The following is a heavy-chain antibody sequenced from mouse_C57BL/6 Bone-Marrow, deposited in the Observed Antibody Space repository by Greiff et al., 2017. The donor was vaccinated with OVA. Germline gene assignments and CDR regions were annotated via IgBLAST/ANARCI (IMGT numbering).Heavy chain of an antibody. Sequence: QVQLKQPGAELVRPGSSVKLSCKASGYTFTSYWMDWVKQRPGQGLEWIGNIYPSDSETHYNQKFKDKATLTVDKSSSTAYMQLSSLTSEDSAVYYGARRYGSSHWDFDVWGTGTTVTVSS. D-gene: IGHD1-1*01. CDR2: IYPSDSET. CDR1: GYTFTSYW. J-gene: IGHJ1*03. V-gene: IGHV1-61*01. CDR3: ARRYGSSHWDFDV.